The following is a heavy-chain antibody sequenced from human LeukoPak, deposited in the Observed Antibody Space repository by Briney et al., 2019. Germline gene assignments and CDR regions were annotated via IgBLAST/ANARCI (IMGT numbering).Heavy chain of an antibody. V-gene: IGHV3-21*01. CDR2: ISSSSSYI. J-gene: IGHJ4*02. Sequence: GGSLRLSCAASGFTFSSYIMNWVRQAPGKGLEWVSSISSSSSYIYYADSVKGRFTISRDNAKNSLYLQMNSLRAEDTAVYYCAREGAGGDYNDWGQGTLVTVSS. D-gene: IGHD4-17*01. CDR1: GFTFSSYI. CDR3: AREGAGGDYND.